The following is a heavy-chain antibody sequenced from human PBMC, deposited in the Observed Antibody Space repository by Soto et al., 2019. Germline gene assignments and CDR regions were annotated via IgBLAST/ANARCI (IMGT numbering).Heavy chain of an antibody. Sequence: PGGSLRLSXAASGFIFTNYAMHWVRQAPGRGLEWVAVISSNGGNADSADSVKGRFTISKDNSKNTVFLRMDSLRPEDSAIYYCARDRSFGTSGYYSWDLWGQGTLVTVSS. CDR2: ISSNGGNA. V-gene: IGHV3-30-3*01. D-gene: IGHD3-22*01. CDR3: ARDRSFGTSGYYSWDL. J-gene: IGHJ5*02. CDR1: GFIFTNYA.